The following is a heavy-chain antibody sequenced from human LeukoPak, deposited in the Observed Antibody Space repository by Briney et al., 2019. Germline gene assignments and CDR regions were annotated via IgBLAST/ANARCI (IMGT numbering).Heavy chain of an antibody. Sequence: ASVKVSCKASGGIFSSYAISWVRQAPGQGLEWMGGIIPIFGTANYAQKFQGRVTITADESTSTAYMELSSLRSEDTAVYYCARDRDFWSGQTNDAFDIWGQGTMVTVSS. CDR3: ARDRDFWSGQTNDAFDI. D-gene: IGHD3-3*01. V-gene: IGHV1-69*13. CDR1: GGIFSSYA. CDR2: IIPIFGTA. J-gene: IGHJ3*02.